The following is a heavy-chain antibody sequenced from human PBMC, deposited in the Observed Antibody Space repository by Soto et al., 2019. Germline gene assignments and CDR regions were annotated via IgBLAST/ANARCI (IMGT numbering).Heavy chain of an antibody. J-gene: IGHJ5*02. D-gene: IGHD3-3*01. CDR1: GFTFSSYE. Sequence: GGSLRLSXAASGFTFSSYEMNWVRQAPGKGLEWVSYISSSGSTIYYADSVKGRFTISRDNAKNSLYLQMNSLRAEDTAVYYCASYDFWSGTDWFDPWGQGTLVTVSS. CDR2: ISSSGSTI. V-gene: IGHV3-48*03. CDR3: ASYDFWSGTDWFDP.